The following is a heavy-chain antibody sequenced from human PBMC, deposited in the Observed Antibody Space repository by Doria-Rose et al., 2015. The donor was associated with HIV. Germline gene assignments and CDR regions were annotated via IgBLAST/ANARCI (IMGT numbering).Heavy chain of an antibody. D-gene: IGHD4-17*01. Sequence: AASGFTFSSYAMHWVRQAPGKGLEWVAVISYDGTNKYYSDSVKGRFTISRDNSKFTLYLRMNNLRAEDTAVYYCARDWDDYGDFDYWGQGTRGIGSS. CDR3: ARDWDDYGDFDY. CDR2: ISYDGTNK. V-gene: IGHV3-30-3*01. J-gene: IGHJ4*02. CDR1: GFTFSSYA.